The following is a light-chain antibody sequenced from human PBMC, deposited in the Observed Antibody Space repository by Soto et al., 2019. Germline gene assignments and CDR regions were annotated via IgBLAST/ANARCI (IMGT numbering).Light chain of an antibody. Sequence: QSVLTQPPSVSGAPGQRVTISCTGSSSNIGAGYDVHWYHHLPGTAPKLLIYGNTNRPSGISDRFSASKSGSSASLAITGLQAEDEADYYCQSYDSSLRAGEFGRGTKLTVL. CDR2: GNT. V-gene: IGLV1-40*01. CDR3: QSYDSSLRAGE. CDR1: SSNIGAGYD. J-gene: IGLJ3*02.